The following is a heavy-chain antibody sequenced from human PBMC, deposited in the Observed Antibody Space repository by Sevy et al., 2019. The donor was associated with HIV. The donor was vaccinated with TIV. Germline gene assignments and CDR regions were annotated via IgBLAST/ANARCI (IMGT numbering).Heavy chain of an antibody. Sequence: GGSLRLSCAASGFTFSSYGMHWVRQAPGKGLEWVAVIWYDGSNKYYADSVKGRFTISRDNSKNTLYLQMNSLRAEDTAVYYCARDVASGYYGSGGVDYWGQGTLVTVSS. J-gene: IGHJ4*02. CDR3: ARDVASGYYGSGGVDY. D-gene: IGHD3-10*01. V-gene: IGHV3-33*01. CDR1: GFTFSSYG. CDR2: IWYDGSNK.